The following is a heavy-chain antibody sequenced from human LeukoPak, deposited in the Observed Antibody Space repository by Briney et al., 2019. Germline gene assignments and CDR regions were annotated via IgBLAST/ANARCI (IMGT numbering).Heavy chain of an antibody. J-gene: IGHJ6*02. CDR1: GGSFSGYY. CDR2: INHSGST. D-gene: IGHD2-2*01. Sequence: SGALSLTCAVYGGSFSGYYWSWIRQPPGKGLEWIGEINHSGSTNYNPSLKSRVTISVDTSKNQFSLKLSSVTAADTAVYYCARGLRYCSSTSCYYYYGMDVWGQGTTVTVSS. V-gene: IGHV4-34*01. CDR3: ARGLRYCSSTSCYYYYGMDV.